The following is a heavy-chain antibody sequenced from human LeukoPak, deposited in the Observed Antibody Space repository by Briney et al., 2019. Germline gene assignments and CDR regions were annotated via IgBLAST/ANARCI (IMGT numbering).Heavy chain of an antibody. V-gene: IGHV1-3*01. CDR3: ARAPGIYYYDSSGYFPLGY. J-gene: IGHJ4*02. D-gene: IGHD3-22*01. CDR1: GYTFTIYA. CDR2: INAGNGNT. Sequence: ASVTVSCTASGYTFTIYAMHWVRQAPGQRLEWMGWINAGNGNTKYSQKFQGRVTITRDTSASTAYMELSSLRSEDTAVYYCARAPGIYYYDSSGYFPLGYWGQGTLVTVSS.